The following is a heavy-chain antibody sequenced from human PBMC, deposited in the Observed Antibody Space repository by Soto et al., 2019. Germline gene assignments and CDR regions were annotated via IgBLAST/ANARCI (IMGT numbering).Heavy chain of an antibody. J-gene: IGHJ6*02. CDR1: GVTFSGYA. Sequence: GXSVKVSCKSSGVTFSGYAIGWVRQAPGQGLEWMGGIIPIFGTANYAQKFQVRVTITADKSTSTAYMELSSLRSEDTAVYYCARDRRAMKYSRGKNYYYYYGMDVWGQGTTVTVPS. CDR3: ARDRRAMKYSRGKNYYYYYGMDV. D-gene: IGHD6-25*01. CDR2: IIPIFGTA. V-gene: IGHV1-69*06.